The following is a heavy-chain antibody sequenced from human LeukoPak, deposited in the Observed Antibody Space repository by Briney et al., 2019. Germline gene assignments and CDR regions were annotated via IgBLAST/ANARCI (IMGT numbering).Heavy chain of an antibody. Sequence: GGSLRLSCAASGFTFSSYWMHWVRQAPGKGLVWVSRINSDGSSTSYADSVKGRFTISRDNAKNTLYLQMNSLGAEDTAVYYCAREGLMNYGLYYYYYGMDVWGQGTTVTVSS. CDR1: GFTFSSYW. CDR3: AREGLMNYGLYYYYYGMDV. D-gene: IGHD3-10*01. CDR2: INSDGSST. V-gene: IGHV3-74*01. J-gene: IGHJ6*02.